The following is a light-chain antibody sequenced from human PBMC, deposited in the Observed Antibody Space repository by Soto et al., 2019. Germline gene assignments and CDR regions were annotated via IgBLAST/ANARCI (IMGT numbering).Light chain of an antibody. CDR2: GAS. J-gene: IGKJ2*01. CDR1: QNFGNTF. Sequence: PGERATLSCRASQNFGNTFLAWYQQKPGQAPRLLIYGASSRATGIPDRFSGSGSETDFTLTISRLEPEDFAVYYCQQYGSSPYTFGQGTKLEIK. CDR3: QQYGSSPYT. V-gene: IGKV3-20*01.